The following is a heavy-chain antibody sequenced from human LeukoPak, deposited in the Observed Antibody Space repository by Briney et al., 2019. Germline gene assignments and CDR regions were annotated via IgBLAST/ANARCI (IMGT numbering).Heavy chain of an antibody. J-gene: IGHJ4*02. D-gene: IGHD3-10*01. V-gene: IGHV3-20*01. CDR1: GFTFDDYG. Sequence: GGSLRLSCAASGFTFDDYGMSWVRHAPGKGLEWVSGINWNGGSTGYADSVKGRFTISRDNAKNSLYLQMNSLRAEDTALYHCARTYYYASDYWGQGTLVTVSS. CDR3: ARTYYYASDY. CDR2: INWNGGST.